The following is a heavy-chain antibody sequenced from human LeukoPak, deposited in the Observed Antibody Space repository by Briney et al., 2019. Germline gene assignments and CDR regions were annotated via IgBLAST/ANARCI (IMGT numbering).Heavy chain of an antibody. CDR2: INPNSGGT. CDR3: ARDHGNGSGSPPEYYFDY. Sequence: ASVKVSCKASGYTFTGYYMHWVRQAPGQGLEWMGRINPNSGGTNYAQKFQGRVTMTRDTSISTAYMELSRLRSDDTAVYYCARDHGNGSGSPPEYYFDYWGQGTLVTVSS. D-gene: IGHD3-10*01. CDR1: GYTFTGYY. V-gene: IGHV1-2*06. J-gene: IGHJ4*02.